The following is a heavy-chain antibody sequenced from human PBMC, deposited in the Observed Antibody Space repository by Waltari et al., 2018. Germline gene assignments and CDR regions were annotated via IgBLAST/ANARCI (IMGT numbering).Heavy chain of an antibody. CDR1: GFXFXSYS. V-gene: IGHV3-21*01. Sequence: EVQLVXSGGGLVKXGXSLRLSCAASGFXFXSYSXNWVRQAPGKGLEWVSSISSSSSYIYYADSVKGRFTXSRDNAKNSLYLXMNSLRAEDXAVYYCAXXLVLIDYWGQGTLVTXSX. J-gene: IGHJ4*02. CDR3: AXXLVLIDY. CDR2: ISSSSSYI. D-gene: IGHD6-6*01.